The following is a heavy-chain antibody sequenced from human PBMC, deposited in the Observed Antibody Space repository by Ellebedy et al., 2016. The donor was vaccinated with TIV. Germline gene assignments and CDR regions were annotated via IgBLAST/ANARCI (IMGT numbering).Heavy chain of an antibody. CDR1: GLSFRTYA. Sequence: GESLKISXAASGLSFRTYAMHWVRQAPGKGLDWVAVISSSGRERYYSDSVEGRFTISRDNSRNTLYLQMNSLRPEDTAVYFCARDRDFWSGRSPQTDWGQGTLVTVSS. CDR2: ISSSGRER. D-gene: IGHD3-3*01. CDR3: ARDRDFWSGRSPQTD. J-gene: IGHJ4*02. V-gene: IGHV3-30*04.